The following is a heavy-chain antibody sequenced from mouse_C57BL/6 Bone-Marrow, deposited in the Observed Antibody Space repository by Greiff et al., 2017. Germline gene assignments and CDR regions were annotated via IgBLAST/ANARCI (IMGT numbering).Heavy chain of an antibody. CDR1: GFTFSSYT. J-gene: IGHJ3*01. CDR2: ISGGGGNT. V-gene: IGHV5-9*01. CDR3: AIRQVWFAY. D-gene: IGHD3-2*01. Sequence: EVKLVESGGGLVKPGGSLKLSCAASGFTFSSYTMSWVRQTPEKRLEWVATISGGGGNTYYPDSVKGRFTISRDNAKNTLYLHMSSLRSEDTALYYCAIRQVWFAYWGQGTLVTVSA.